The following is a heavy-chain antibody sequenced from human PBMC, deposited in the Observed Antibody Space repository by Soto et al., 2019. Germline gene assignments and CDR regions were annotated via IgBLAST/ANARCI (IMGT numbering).Heavy chain of an antibody. CDR2: ISYDGSNK. CDR3: VREKGFGSWGAFDI. CDR1: GFTFSSYA. D-gene: IGHD6-13*01. Sequence: QVQLVESGGGVVQPGRSLRLSCAASGFTFSSYAMHWVRQAPGKGLEWVAVISYDGSNKYYADSVKGRFTISRDNSKNTLYLQMNSLRAEDTAVYYCVREKGFGSWGAFDIWGQGTMVTVSS. V-gene: IGHV3-30-3*01. J-gene: IGHJ3*02.